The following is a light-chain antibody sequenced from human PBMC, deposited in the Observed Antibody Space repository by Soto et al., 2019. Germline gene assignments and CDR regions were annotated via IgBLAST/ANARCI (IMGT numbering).Light chain of an antibody. V-gene: IGKV3-15*01. CDR3: QQYNDWPPVT. CDR1: GSVSSN. Sequence: EIVMTQSPATLSVSPGERATLSCRASGSVSSNLVWYQQKPGQAPRLLIYGASTRAPGIPVRFSGSGSGTDFTLTISSLQSEDFAVYYCQQYNDWPPVTFGGGTKVEIK. CDR2: GAS. J-gene: IGKJ4*01.